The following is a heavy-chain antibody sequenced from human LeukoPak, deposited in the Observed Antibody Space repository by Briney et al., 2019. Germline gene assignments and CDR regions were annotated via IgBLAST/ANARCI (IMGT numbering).Heavy chain of an antibody. V-gene: IGHV3-23*01. CDR1: GFTFSNYA. D-gene: IGHD2-2*01. J-gene: IGHJ4*02. CDR2: ISGSGGST. Sequence: GGSLRLSCAASGFTFSNYAISWVRQAPGKGLEWVSAISGSGGSTYYSVKGRFTISRDNSKNTLYLQMNSLRTEDTAVYYCAKDQIVVVPAAFDYWGQGTLVTVSS. CDR3: AKDQIVVVPAAFDY.